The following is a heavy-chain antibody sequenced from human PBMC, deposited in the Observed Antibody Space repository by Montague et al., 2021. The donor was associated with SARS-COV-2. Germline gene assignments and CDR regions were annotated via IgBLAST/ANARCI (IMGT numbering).Heavy chain of an antibody. CDR3: ARVRSSWAYYFDY. CDR1: TFTVNNNY. Sequence: SLRLSCAASTFTVNNNYMSWVRQAPGKGLEWVSVIYAGGSTYYADSVRGRFTISRDISKNTLFLQMNSLRAEDMALYYCARVRSSWAYYFDYWGQGTLVTVSS. CDR2: IYAGGST. D-gene: IGHD6-13*01. V-gene: IGHV3-66*01. J-gene: IGHJ4*02.